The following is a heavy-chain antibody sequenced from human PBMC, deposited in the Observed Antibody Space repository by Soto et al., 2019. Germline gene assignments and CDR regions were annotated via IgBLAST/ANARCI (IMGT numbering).Heavy chain of an antibody. CDR1: GGSISSSSYY. D-gene: IGHD3-10*01. V-gene: IGHV4-39*01. J-gene: IGHJ4*02. CDR3: ARHAVYGSGSYYPFDY. Sequence: SETLSLTCTVSGGSISSSSYYWGWIRQPPGKGLEWIGSIYYSGSTYYNPSLKSRVTISVDTSKNQFSLKLSSVTAADTAGYCCARHAVYGSGSYYPFDYWGQGTLVTVSS. CDR2: IYYSGST.